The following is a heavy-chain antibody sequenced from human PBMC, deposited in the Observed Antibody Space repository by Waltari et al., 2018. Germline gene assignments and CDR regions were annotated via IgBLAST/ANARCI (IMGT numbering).Heavy chain of an antibody. J-gene: IGHJ2*01. CDR1: GFTFSSSA. D-gene: IGHD5-12*01. Sequence: QVQLVEAGGGGVQPGRSLTLSCAASGFTFSSSALPCIRQDQGKGLEWVAVISYDGSNKYYADSVKGRFTISRDNSKNTLYLQMNSLRAEDTAVYYCAREPWLRGTYWYFDLWGRGTLVTVSS. V-gene: IGHV3-30-3*01. CDR3: AREPWLRGTYWYFDL. CDR2: ISYDGSNK.